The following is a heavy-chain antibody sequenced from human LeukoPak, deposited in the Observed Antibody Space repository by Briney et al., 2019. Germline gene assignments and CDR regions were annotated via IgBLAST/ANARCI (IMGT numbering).Heavy chain of an antibody. Sequence: PGRSLRLSCAASGFTFSSYAMHWVRQAPGKGLEWVAVISYDGSNKYYADSVKGRFTISRDNSKNTLYLQMNSLRAEDTAVYYCARDPNLIVGVVFDYWGQGTLVTVSS. CDR3: ARDPNLIVGVVFDY. CDR2: ISYDGSNK. CDR1: GFTFSSYA. J-gene: IGHJ4*02. D-gene: IGHD1-26*01. V-gene: IGHV3-30-3*01.